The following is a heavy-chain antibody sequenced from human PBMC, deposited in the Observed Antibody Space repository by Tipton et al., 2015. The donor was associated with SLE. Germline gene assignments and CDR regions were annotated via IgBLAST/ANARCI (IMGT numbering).Heavy chain of an antibody. CDR2: IYYSGST. Sequence: TLSLTCTVSGGSISSHYWSWIRQPPGKGLEWIGYIYYSGSTNYNPSLKSRVTIAVDTSKNQFSLKLSSVTAADTAVYYCAADYGDYADPLGYWGQGTLVTVSS. V-gene: IGHV4-59*08. CDR3: AADYGDYADPLGY. J-gene: IGHJ4*02. D-gene: IGHD4-17*01. CDR1: GGSISSHY.